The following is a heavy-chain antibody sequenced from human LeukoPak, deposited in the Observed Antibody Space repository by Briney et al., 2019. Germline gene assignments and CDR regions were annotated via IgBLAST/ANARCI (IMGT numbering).Heavy chain of an antibody. CDR1: GVSISSGHL. V-gene: IGHV4-4*02. J-gene: IGHJ1*01. Sequence: PSETLSLTCAVSGVSISSGHLWSWVRQAPGKGPEWIGEIYHTGNTKYNPSLKRQITILVDKSKNHFSLELTPVTAADTAVYYCARHSSFRGYFQHWGQGTLVTVSS. D-gene: IGHD3-10*01. CDR3: ARHSSFRGYFQH. CDR2: IYHTGNT.